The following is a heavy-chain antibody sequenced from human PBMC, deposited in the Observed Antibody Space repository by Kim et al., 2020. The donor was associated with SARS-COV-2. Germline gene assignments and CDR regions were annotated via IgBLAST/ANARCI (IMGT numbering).Heavy chain of an antibody. D-gene: IGHD2-15*01. Sequence: SVKVSCKASGGTFSSYAISWVRQAPGQGLEWMGGIIPIFGTANYAQKFQGRVTITADESTSTAYMELSSLRSEDTAVYYCARVSGRDRWWLSGPNEYYFDYWGQGTLVTVSS. J-gene: IGHJ4*02. CDR3: ARVSGRDRWWLSGPNEYYFDY. V-gene: IGHV1-69*13. CDR1: GGTFSSYA. CDR2: IIPIFGTA.